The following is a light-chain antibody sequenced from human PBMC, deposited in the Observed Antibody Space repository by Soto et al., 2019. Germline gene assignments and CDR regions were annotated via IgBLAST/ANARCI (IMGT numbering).Light chain of an antibody. CDR2: GAS. Sequence: EIVLTQSPGTLSLSPGERATLSFRSSQSVSSSYLAWYQQKPGQAPRLLIYGASSRATGIPDRFSGSGSGRYFTPTISRLEPEDFAVYDGPKYGSSPPCTFGQGTKVEIK. J-gene: IGKJ1*01. CDR1: QSVSSSY. CDR3: PKYGSSPPCT. V-gene: IGKV3-20*01.